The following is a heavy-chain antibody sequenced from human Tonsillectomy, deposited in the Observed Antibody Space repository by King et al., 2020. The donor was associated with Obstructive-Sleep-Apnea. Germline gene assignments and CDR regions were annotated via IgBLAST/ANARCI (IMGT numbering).Heavy chain of an antibody. J-gene: IGHJ6*02. V-gene: IGHV3-48*04. CDR2: ISSSSSTI. Sequence: VQLVESGGGLVQPGGSLRLSCAASGFTFSSYSMNWVRQAPGKGLEWVSKISSSSSTIYYADSVKGRFTISRDNAKNSLYLQMNSLRAEDTAVYYCARVNYYDSTGRPVYYGMDVWGQGTTVTVSS. CDR1: GFTFSSYS. D-gene: IGHD3-22*01. CDR3: ARVNYYDSTGRPVYYGMDV.